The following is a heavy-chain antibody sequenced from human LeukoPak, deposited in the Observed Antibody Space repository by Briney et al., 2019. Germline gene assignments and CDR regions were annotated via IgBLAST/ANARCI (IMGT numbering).Heavy chain of an antibody. V-gene: IGHV3-30-3*01. D-gene: IGHD3-22*01. Sequence: GRSLRLSCAASGFTFSSYAMHWVRQAPGKGLEWVAVISYDGSNKYYADSVKGRFTISRDNSKNTLYLQMNSLRAEDTAVYYCAKDGGGYYDSSGYYSQDYWGQGTLVTVSS. CDR1: GFTFSSYA. J-gene: IGHJ4*02. CDR3: AKDGGGYYDSSGYYSQDY. CDR2: ISYDGSNK.